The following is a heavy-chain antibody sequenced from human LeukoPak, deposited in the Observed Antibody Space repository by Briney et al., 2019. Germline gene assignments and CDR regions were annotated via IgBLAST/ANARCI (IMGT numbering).Heavy chain of an antibody. J-gene: IGHJ4*02. V-gene: IGHV3-23*01. CDR2: ISGGGGST. CDR1: GFTFRSYA. Sequence: PGGSLRLSCAASGFTFRSYAMSWVRQAPGKGLECISVISGGGGSTYYADSVKGRFTISRDNSKNTLYLQMNSLRAEDTAVYYCTKDDSCSGGSCYGVGYWGQGTLVTVSS. CDR3: TKDDSCSGGSCYGVGY. D-gene: IGHD2-15*01.